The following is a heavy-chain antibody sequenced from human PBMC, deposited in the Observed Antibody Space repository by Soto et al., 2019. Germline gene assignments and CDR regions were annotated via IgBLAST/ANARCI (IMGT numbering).Heavy chain of an antibody. D-gene: IGHD3-10*01. CDR1: GGSFSGYY. Sequence: SETLSLTCAVYGGSFSGYYWSWIRQPPGKGLEWIGEINHSGSTNYNPSLKSRVTISVDTSKNQFSLKLSSVTAADTAVYYCGIYGRGFLRHGGQGTRVTVSS. CDR2: INHSGST. CDR3: GIYGRGFLRH. V-gene: IGHV4-34*01. J-gene: IGHJ4*02.